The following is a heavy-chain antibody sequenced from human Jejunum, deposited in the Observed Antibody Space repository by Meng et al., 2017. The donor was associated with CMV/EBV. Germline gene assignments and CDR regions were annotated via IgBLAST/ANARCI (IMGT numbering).Heavy chain of an antibody. J-gene: IGHJ4*02. Sequence: VLLVQFGSEVKKPGPSVKVSCKSSGGVFNNYALNWVRQAPGQGLEWMGGIIAVLKTPTYAQKFRGRLTITADESTGTTYMDLTSLTSEDTAVYYCARGFSNGYLPFDYWGQGTLVTVSS. V-gene: IGHV1-69*01. CDR3: ARGFSNGYLPFDY. CDR1: GGVFNNYA. D-gene: IGHD3-22*01. CDR2: IIAVLKTP.